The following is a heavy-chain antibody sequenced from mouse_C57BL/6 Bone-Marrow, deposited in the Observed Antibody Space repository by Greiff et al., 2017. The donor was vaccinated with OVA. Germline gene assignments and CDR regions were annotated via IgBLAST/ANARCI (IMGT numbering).Heavy chain of an antibody. CDR2: IYPYNGVS. Sequence: DVKLQESGPELVKPGASVKISCKASGYSFTGYYMHWVKQSHGNILDWIGYIYPYNGVSSYNQKFKGKATLTVDKSSSTAYMELRSLTSEDSAVYYCAREGFITTVVATREYYAMDYWGQGTSVTVSS. CDR3: AREGFITTVVATREYYAMDY. CDR1: GYSFTGYY. V-gene: IGHV1-31*01. D-gene: IGHD1-1*01. J-gene: IGHJ4*01.